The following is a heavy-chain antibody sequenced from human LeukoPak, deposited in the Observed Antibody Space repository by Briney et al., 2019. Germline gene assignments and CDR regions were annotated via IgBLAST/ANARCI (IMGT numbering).Heavy chain of an antibody. CDR2: ISSDGIDK. CDR3: TTKVMRGNLGDDYDD. V-gene: IGHV3-30*03. Sequence: GGFLRLSCSVSGVTFRNYGMHWVRQAPGKGLEWVALISSDGIDKLYGASVKGRFTISRDDSKSTLYLQMNSLTAEDTAVYYCTTKVMRGNLGDDYDDWGQGTLVTVSS. CDR1: GVTFRNYG. D-gene: IGHD5-12*01. J-gene: IGHJ4*02.